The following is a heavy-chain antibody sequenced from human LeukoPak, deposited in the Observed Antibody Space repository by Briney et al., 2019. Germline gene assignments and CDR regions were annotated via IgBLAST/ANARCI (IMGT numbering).Heavy chain of an antibody. V-gene: IGHV3-23*01. CDR1: GFTFSSYA. Sequence: PGGSLRLSCAASGFTFSSYAMSWVRQAPGKGLEWVSAISGSGGSTYYADSVKGRFTISRDNSKNTLYLQMNGLKTEDTAVYYCARDNPYYYDARGQTDAFDIWGQGTMVTVSS. D-gene: IGHD3-22*01. J-gene: IGHJ3*02. CDR2: ISGSGGST. CDR3: ARDNPYYYDARGQTDAFDI.